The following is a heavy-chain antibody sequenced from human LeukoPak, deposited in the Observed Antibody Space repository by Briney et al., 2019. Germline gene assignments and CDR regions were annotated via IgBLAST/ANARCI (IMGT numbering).Heavy chain of an antibody. J-gene: IGHJ4*02. Sequence: GGSLRLSCAASGYTVSNNYMSWVRQAPGKGLEWLSVLYSGGTTYHADSVKGRFTISRDNSKNTRYLQMNSLRVEDTAVYYCAKDLSSGGDYWGQGTLFTVSS. CDR2: LYSGGTT. CDR1: GYTVSNNY. D-gene: IGHD2-15*01. CDR3: AKDLSSGGDY. V-gene: IGHV3-66*01.